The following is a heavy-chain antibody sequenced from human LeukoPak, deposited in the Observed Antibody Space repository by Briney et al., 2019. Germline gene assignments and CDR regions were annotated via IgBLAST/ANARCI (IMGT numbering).Heavy chain of an antibody. CDR3: ARALWYYDSSGYAIGVYFDS. CDR1: VFTFSRYS. Sequence: GGSLRLSCVPSVFTFSRYSINWVREAPGQGLGCVSYINTVSSTIYYADSVKGRFTISRDNAKNSLYLQMNSLRAEDTAVYYCARALWYYDSSGYAIGVYFDSWGQGTLSPSPQ. V-gene: IGHV3-48*01. D-gene: IGHD3-22*01. CDR2: INTVSSTI. J-gene: IGHJ4*02.